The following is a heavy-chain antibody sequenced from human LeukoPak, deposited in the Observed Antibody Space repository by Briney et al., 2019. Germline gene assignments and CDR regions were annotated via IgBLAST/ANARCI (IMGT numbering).Heavy chain of an antibody. CDR2: INPNSGGT. Sequence: ASVQVSCKASGYTFTGYYMHWVRQAPGQGLEWMGWINPNSGGTNYAQKFQGRVTMTRDTSISTAYMELSRLRSDDTAVYYCARVGAWQLLGSIDYWGQGTLVTVSS. J-gene: IGHJ4*02. CDR1: GYTFTGYY. D-gene: IGHD1-26*01. V-gene: IGHV1-2*02. CDR3: ARVGAWQLLGSIDY.